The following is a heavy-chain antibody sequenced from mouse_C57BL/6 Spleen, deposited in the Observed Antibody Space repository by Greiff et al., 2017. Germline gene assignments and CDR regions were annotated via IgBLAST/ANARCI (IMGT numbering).Heavy chain of an antibody. CDR1: GYTFTSYW. J-gene: IGHJ2*01. V-gene: IGHV1-50*01. Sequence: QVQLQQPGAELVKPGASVKLSCKASGYTFTSYWMQWVKQRPGQGLEWIGEIDPSDSYTNYNQKFKGKATLTVDTSSSTAYMQLSSLTSEDSAVYSCASHYYGSSYDYWGQGTTLTVSS. D-gene: IGHD1-1*01. CDR3: ASHYYGSSYDY. CDR2: IDPSDSYT.